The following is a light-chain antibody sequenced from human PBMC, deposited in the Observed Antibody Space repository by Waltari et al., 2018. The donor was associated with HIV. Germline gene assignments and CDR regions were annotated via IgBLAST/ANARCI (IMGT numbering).Light chain of an antibody. Sequence: QSALTQPPAASGSPGQSVTISCTGTSNDIGPYNYVSLYQQHPDKDPRLLIYEVKKRPSGVPGRFSGSKSGNTASLTVSGLQAEDEADYYCSSYAGSGNLLLFGGGTKVTVL. CDR3: SSYAGSGNLLL. V-gene: IGLV2-8*01. CDR1: SNDIGPYNY. J-gene: IGLJ6*01. CDR2: EVK.